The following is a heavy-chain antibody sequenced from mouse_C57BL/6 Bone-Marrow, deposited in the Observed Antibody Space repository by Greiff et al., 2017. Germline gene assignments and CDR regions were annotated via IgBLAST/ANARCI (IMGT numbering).Heavy chain of an antibody. V-gene: IGHV1-72*01. D-gene: IGHD2-3*01. J-gene: IGHJ2*01. CDR3: ARSRWLLPYYFDY. Sequence: VQLQQPGAELVKPGASVKLSCKASGYTFTSYWMHWVKQRPGRGLEWIGRIDPNSGGTKYNEKFKSKATLTVDKSSSTAYMQLSSLTSEDSAVYYCARSRWLLPYYFDYWGQGTTLTVSS. CDR2: IDPNSGGT. CDR1: GYTFTSYW.